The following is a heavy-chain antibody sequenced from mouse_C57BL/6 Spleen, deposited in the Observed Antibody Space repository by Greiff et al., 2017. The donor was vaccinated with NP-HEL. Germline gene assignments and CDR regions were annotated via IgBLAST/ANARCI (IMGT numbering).Heavy chain of an antibody. CDR3: ARRTGTGYYAMDY. D-gene: IGHD4-1*01. Sequence: EVKLVESGGGLVKPGGSLKLSCAASGFTFSDYGMHWVRQAPEKGLEWVSYISSGSSITSYPATLKGRFTISRDNAKNTLFLQMTSLRSEDTAMYYCARRTGTGYYAMDYWGQGTSVTVSS. J-gene: IGHJ4*01. CDR2: ISSGSSIT. CDR1: GFTFSDYG. V-gene: IGHV5-17*01.